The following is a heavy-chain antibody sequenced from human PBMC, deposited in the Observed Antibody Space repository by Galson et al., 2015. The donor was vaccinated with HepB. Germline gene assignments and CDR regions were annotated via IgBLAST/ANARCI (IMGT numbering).Heavy chain of an antibody. CDR3: ARDGTSGSYLSAFDI. CDR2: IYSGGST. CDR1: GFTVSSNY. Sequence: SLRLSCAASGFTVSSNYMTWVRQAPGKGLEWVSVIYSGGSTYYTDSVKGRFTISRDNSKNTLYLQMNSLRAEDTAVYYCARDGTSGSYLSAFDIWGQGTMVTVSS. J-gene: IGHJ3*02. V-gene: IGHV3-66*02. D-gene: IGHD1-26*01.